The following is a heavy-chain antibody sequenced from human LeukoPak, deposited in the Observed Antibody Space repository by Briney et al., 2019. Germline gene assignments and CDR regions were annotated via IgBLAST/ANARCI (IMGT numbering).Heavy chain of an antibody. CDR3: ARSNGWYSFDY. D-gene: IGHD6-19*01. CDR1: GGSISNYF. J-gene: IGHJ4*02. Sequence: SETLSLTCTVSGGSISNYFWSWIRQPPGKGLEWVAYIYDSGTSNYNPSLTSRVTISVDTSKNQFSLSLSSVTAADTAVYYCARSNGWYSFDYWGQGTLVTVSS. V-gene: IGHV4-59*01. CDR2: IYDSGTS.